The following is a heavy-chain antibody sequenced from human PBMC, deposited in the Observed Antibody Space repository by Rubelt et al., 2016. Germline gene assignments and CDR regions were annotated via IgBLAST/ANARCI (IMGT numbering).Heavy chain of an antibody. J-gene: IGHJ6*03. CDR2: LSDDGTRP. V-gene: IGHV3-74*03. CDR3: VRDSSADFYYMDG. D-gene: IGHD6-6*01. CDR1: GFTFSSHW. Sequence: EVQLVESGGGLVQPGGSLRLSCEGSGFTFSSHWMHWVRQVPGKGLVWVSRLSDDGTRPTYADPVKGRFTVSRDNAKNTLYLHMSSLRVEDAGVYFCVRDSSADFYYMDGWGQGTTVTVSS.